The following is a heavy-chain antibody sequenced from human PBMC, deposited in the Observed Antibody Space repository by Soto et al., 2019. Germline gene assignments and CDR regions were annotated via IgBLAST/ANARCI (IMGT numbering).Heavy chain of an antibody. V-gene: IGHV3-30-3*01. D-gene: IGHD3-16*01. CDR2: ISYDGSNK. CDR1: GFTFSSYA. Sequence: QVQLVESGGGVVQPGRSLRLSCAASGFTFSSYAMHWVRQAPGKGLEWVAVISYDGSNKYYADSVKGRFTISRDNSKNTLYLQMNSLRAEDTAVYYCARNPYYDYVWQDYGMDVWGQGTTVTVS. J-gene: IGHJ6*02. CDR3: ARNPYYDYVWQDYGMDV.